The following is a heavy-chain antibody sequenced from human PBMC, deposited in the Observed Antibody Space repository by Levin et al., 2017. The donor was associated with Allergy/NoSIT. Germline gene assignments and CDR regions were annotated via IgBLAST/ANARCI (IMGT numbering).Heavy chain of an antibody. CDR1: GFTFDNYW. J-gene: IGHJ3*01. V-gene: IGHV3-7*04. Sequence: PGGSLRLSCVASGFTFDNYWMAWVRQAPGKGLECVANIKQDGSETYYVESVKGRFNISRDNVRNSLYMEMNNLRGDDTAVYYCARDSQWLDDAFDAWGQGTQVTVSS. D-gene: IGHD6-19*01. CDR3: ARDSQWLDDAFDA. CDR2: IKQDGSET.